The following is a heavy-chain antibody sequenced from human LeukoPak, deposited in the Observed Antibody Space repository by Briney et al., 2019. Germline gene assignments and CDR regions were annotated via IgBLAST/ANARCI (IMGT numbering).Heavy chain of an antibody. CDR3: ARGPTGTTVVTVDY. CDR2: IYSAGST. V-gene: IGHV3-53*01. CDR1: GFTVSTNY. J-gene: IGHJ4*02. Sequence: PGGSLRLSCAASGFTVSTNYMTWVRQAPGKGLEWVSVIYSAGSTYYADSVKGRFTISRDNSKNTLYLQMNNLRAEDTAVYYYARGPTGTTVVTVDYWGRGNLVTVSS. D-gene: IGHD4-23*01.